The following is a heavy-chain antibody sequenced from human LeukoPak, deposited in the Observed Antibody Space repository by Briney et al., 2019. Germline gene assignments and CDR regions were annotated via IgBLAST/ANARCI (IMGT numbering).Heavy chain of an antibody. J-gene: IGHJ3*02. V-gene: IGHV3-21*01. CDR3: ARDGSTWIQQGAFDI. CDR2: ISSSSSYI. Sequence: PGGSLRLSCAASGFTFSSYSMNWVRQAPGKGLEWVSSISSSSSYIYYADSVKGRFTISRDNAKNSLYLQMNSLRAEDTAVYYCARDGSTWIQQGAFDIWGQGTMVTVSS. CDR1: GFTFSSYS. D-gene: IGHD5-18*01.